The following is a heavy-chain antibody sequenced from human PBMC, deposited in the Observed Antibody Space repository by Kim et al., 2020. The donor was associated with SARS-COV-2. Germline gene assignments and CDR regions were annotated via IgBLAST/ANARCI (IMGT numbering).Heavy chain of an antibody. D-gene: IGHD5-12*01. CDR3: AVDSGYDFLDYFDY. CDR2: ISYDGSNK. J-gene: IGHJ4*02. CDR1: GFTFSSYG. V-gene: IGHV3-33*05. Sequence: GGSLRLSCAASGFTFSSYGMHWVRQAPGKGLEWVAVISYDGSNKYYADSVKGRFTTSRDNSKNTLYLQMNSLRAEDTAVYYCAVDSGYDFLDYFDYWGQGTLVTVSS.